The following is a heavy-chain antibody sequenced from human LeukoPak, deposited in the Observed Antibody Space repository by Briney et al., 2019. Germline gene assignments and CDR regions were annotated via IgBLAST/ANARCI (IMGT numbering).Heavy chain of an antibody. V-gene: IGHV1-2*04. CDR1: GHTFTGYY. CDR2: INPNSGGT. CDR3: ARGKTVFYYDSRVPEAFDI. D-gene: IGHD3-22*01. J-gene: IGHJ3*02. Sequence: ASVKVSCKASGHTFTGYYMHWVRQAPGQGLEWMGWINPNSGGTNYAQKFQGWVTMTRDTSISTAYMELSRLRSDDTAVYYCARGKTVFYYDSRVPEAFDIWGQGTMVTVSS.